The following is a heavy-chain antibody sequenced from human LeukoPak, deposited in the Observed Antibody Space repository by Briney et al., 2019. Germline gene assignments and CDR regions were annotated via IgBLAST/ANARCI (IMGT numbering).Heavy chain of an antibody. CDR2: IWFDGRNK. V-gene: IGHV3-33*01. CDR1: GFTFSNYG. D-gene: IGHD6-19*01. CDR3: AREWGPIAVSGGPGY. J-gene: IGHJ4*02. Sequence: GGSLRLSCPASGFTFSNYGMHWVRQAPGKGLEWVALIWFDGRNKFHADSVKGRFTISRDNSKNTLFLQMNSLRAEDTAVYYCAREWGPIAVSGGPGYWGQGALVTVSS.